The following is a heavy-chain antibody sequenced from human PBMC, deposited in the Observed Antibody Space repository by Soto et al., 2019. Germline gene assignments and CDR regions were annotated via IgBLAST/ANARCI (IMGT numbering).Heavy chain of an antibody. CDR2: ISYDGSNK. Sequence: QVQLVESGGGVVQPGRSLRLSCAASGFTFSSYGMHWVRQAPGKGLEWVAVISYDGSNKYYAESVKGRFTISRDNSKNTLYLQMNSLRAEDTAVYYYATDREHLWAAAGLDYWGQGTLVTVSS. CDR1: GFTFSSYG. V-gene: IGHV3-30*03. D-gene: IGHD6-13*01. J-gene: IGHJ4*02. CDR3: ATDREHLWAAAGLDY.